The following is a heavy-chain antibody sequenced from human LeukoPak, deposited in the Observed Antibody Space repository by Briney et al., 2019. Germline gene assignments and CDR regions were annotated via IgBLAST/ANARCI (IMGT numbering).Heavy chain of an antibody. V-gene: IGHV1-24*01. J-gene: IGHJ4*02. Sequence: GASVKVSCKVSGYTLTELSMHWVRQAPGKGLEWMGGFDPEDGETIYAQKFQGRVTMTEDTSTDTAYMELSSLGSEDTAVYYCATGAARRRHHLIDYWGQGTLVTVSS. CDR3: ATGAARRRHHLIDY. D-gene: IGHD6-6*01. CDR1: GYTLTELS. CDR2: FDPEDGET.